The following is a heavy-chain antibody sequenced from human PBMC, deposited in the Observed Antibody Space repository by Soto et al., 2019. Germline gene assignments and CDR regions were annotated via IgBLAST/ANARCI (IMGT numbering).Heavy chain of an antibody. CDR2: ISSSSSTI. D-gene: IGHD2-15*01. CDR3: ARGGYCSGGSCSEAHYYYMDV. J-gene: IGHJ6*03. V-gene: IGHV3-48*01. Sequence: GGSLRLSCAASGFTFSSYSMNWVRQAPGKGLEWVSYISSSSSTIYYADSVKGRFTISRDNAKNSLYLQMNSLRAEDTAVYYCARGGYCSGGSCSEAHYYYMDVWGKGTTVTVSS. CDR1: GFTFSSYS.